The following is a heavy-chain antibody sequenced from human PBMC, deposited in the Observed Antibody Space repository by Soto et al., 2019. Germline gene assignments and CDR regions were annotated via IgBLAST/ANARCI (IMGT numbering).Heavy chain of an antibody. CDR3: AKVDSIVVVPAAISDAFDI. Sequence: EVQLLESGGGLVQPGGSLRLSCAASGFTFSSYAMSWVRQAPGKGLEWVSAISGSGGSTYYADSVKGRFTISRDNSKNTLYLQMNSLRAEDTAVYYCAKVDSIVVVPAAISDAFDIWGQGTMVTVAS. D-gene: IGHD2-2*01. CDR1: GFTFSSYA. CDR2: ISGSGGST. V-gene: IGHV3-23*01. J-gene: IGHJ3*02.